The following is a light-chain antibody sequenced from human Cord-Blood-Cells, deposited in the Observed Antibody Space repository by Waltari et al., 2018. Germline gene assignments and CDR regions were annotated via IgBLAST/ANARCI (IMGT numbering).Light chain of an antibody. CDR1: SSNIGPGYD. V-gene: IGLV1-40*01. J-gene: IGLJ3*02. CDR2: GNS. CDR3: QSYDSSLSGV. Sequence: QSVLTQPPSVSGAPGQRVTIPCTGSSSNIGPGYDVHWYQQLPGTAPKLLIYGNSNRPSGVPDRFSGSKSGTSASLAITGLQAEDETDYYCQSYDSSLSGVFGGGTKLTVL.